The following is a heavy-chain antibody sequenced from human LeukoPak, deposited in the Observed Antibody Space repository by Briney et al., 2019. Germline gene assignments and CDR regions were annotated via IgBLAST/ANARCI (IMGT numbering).Heavy chain of an antibody. CDR3: ARDGDGDYPIDY. CDR1: GFTFSDYY. J-gene: IGHJ4*02. Sequence: GGSLRLSCAASGFTFSDYYMSWIRQAPGKGLEWVSHISSSSTYTNYADSAKGRFTISRDNAKNSLYLQMNSLRVEDTAVYYCARDGDGDYPIDYWGQGTLVTVSS. D-gene: IGHD4-17*01. CDR2: ISSSSTYT. V-gene: IGHV3-11*06.